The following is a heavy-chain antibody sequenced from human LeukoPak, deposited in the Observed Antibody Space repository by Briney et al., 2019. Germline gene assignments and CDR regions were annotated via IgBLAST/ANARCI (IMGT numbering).Heavy chain of an antibody. J-gene: IGHJ3*02. CDR1: GFTFGDYV. CDR2: IRSKVYGGTT. V-gene: IGHV3-49*04. Sequence: PGGSLRLSCTASGFTFGDYVMSWVRQAPGKGLEWVGFIRSKVYGGTTEYAASVKGRLTISRDDSKSIAYLQMNSLKTEDTAVYYCTRVRRDSLMTTVIVDAFDIWGQGTMVTVSS. CDR3: TRVRRDSLMTTVIVDAFDI. D-gene: IGHD4-11*01.